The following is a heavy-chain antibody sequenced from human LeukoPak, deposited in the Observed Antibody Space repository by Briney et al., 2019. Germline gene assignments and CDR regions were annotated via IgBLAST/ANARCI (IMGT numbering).Heavy chain of an antibody. CDR3: ARSTGSTMFIDY. D-gene: IGHD3-10*02. CDR1: GGSFSGYY. J-gene: IGHJ4*02. Sequence: SETLSLTCAVSGGSFSGYYWSWIRQAPGKGLEWIGEINHSGSTNYNPSLKSRVTISTDTSKNQFSLKLTSVTAADTAVYYCARSTGSTMFIDYWGQGTLVTVSS. CDR2: INHSGST. V-gene: IGHV4-34*01.